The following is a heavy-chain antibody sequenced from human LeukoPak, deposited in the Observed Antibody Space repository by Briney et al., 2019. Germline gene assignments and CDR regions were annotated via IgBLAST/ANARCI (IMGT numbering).Heavy chain of an antibody. V-gene: IGHV4-4*07. D-gene: IGHD3-9*01. CDR1: GGSISSYY. J-gene: IGHJ5*02. Sequence: PSETLSLTCTVSGGSISSYYWSWIRQPAGKGLEWIGRIYTSGSTNYNPSLKSRVTMSVDTSKNQFSLKLSSVTAADTAVYYCARDQRSTTYYDILTNNWFDPWGQGTLVTVSS. CDR3: ARDQRSTTYYDILTNNWFDP. CDR2: IYTSGST.